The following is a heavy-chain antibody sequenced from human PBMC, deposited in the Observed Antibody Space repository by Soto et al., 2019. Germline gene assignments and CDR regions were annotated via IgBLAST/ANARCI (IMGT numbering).Heavy chain of an antibody. D-gene: IGHD3-22*01. CDR1: GFTFSSYG. V-gene: IGHV3-30*18. CDR3: AKEIYDSSGYYFDY. Sequence: QVPLVESGGGVVQPGRSLRLSCAASGFTFSSYGMHWVRQAPGKGLEWVAVISYDGSNKYYADSVKGRFTISRDNSKNTLYLQMNSLRAEDTAVYYCAKEIYDSSGYYFDYWGQGTLVTVSS. CDR2: ISYDGSNK. J-gene: IGHJ4*02.